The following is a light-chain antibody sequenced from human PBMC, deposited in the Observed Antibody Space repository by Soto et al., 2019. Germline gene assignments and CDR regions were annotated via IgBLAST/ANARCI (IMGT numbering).Light chain of an antibody. CDR3: QQTYSIPLT. V-gene: IGKV1-39*01. J-gene: IGKJ4*01. CDR1: QSISRY. Sequence: DIQMTQSPSSLSASLGDRVTIACRASQSISRYLNWYQHKPGKAPNLLIYAASSLKPGVPLRFSGSGSGTDFTLTISSLQPEDFATYYCQQTYSIPLTFGGGTKVEI. CDR2: AAS.